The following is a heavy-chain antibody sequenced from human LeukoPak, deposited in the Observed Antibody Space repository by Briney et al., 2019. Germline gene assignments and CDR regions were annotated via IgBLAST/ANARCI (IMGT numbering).Heavy chain of an antibody. CDR2: IYSGGST. D-gene: IGHD6-19*01. J-gene: IGHJ4*02. CDR3: ARGQQWLPLDY. CDR1: GFTVSSNY. V-gene: IGHV3-53*01. Sequence: GGSLRLSCAASGFTVSSNYMSWVRQAPGKGLEWVSVIYSGGSTYCADSVKGRFTISRDNSKNTLYLQMNSLRAEDTAVYYCARGQQWLPLDYWGQGTLVTVSS.